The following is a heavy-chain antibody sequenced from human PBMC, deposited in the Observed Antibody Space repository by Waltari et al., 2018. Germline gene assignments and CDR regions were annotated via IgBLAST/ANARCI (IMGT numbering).Heavy chain of an antibody. Sequence: QVQLQESGPGLVKPSETLSLTCTVSGGSISSYYWRWIRQPPGKGLEWIGYIYYSGSTNYNPSLKSRVTISVDTSKNQFSLKLSSVTAADTAVYYCARDLGWELLSAFDIWGQGTMVTVSS. CDR2: IYYSGST. V-gene: IGHV4-59*01. J-gene: IGHJ3*02. CDR3: ARDLGWELLSAFDI. D-gene: IGHD1-26*01. CDR1: GGSISSYY.